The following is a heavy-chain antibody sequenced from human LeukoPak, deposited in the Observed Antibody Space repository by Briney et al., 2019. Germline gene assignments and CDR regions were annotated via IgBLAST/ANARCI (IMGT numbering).Heavy chain of an antibody. V-gene: IGHV4-59*01. J-gene: IGHJ5*02. D-gene: IGHD3-9*01. CDR2: MRYSGNT. Sequence: SETLSLTCTVSDGSIGSYYWSWIRQPPGKGLEWIGNMRYSGNTNYNPSLRSRLTMSLDTSKNQFSLELRSVTAADTAVYYCARGAHYDVLTGYTKGSWFDPWGQGTLVTVPS. CDR1: DGSIGSYY. CDR3: ARGAHYDVLTGYTKGSWFDP.